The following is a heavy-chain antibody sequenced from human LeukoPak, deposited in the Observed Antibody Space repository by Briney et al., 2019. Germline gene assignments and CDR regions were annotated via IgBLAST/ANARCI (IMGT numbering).Heavy chain of an antibody. CDR3: ARLSNMIAFEYYSDY. D-gene: IGHD3-22*01. V-gene: IGHV3-30*02. Sequence: GGSLRLSCAASGFTFSSYGMHWVRQAPGKGLEWVAFIRYDGSNKYYADSVKGRFTISRDNSKNTLFLQMNSLRAEDTAVYYCARLSNMIAFEYYSDYWGQGTLVTVSS. J-gene: IGHJ4*02. CDR1: GFTFSSYG. CDR2: IRYDGSNK.